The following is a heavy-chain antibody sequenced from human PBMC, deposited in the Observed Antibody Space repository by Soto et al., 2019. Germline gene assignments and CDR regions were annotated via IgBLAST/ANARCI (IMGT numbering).Heavy chain of an antibody. J-gene: IGHJ6*02. V-gene: IGHV3-21*01. CDR2: ISSSSSYI. D-gene: IGHD3-3*01. CDR3: ARDSYFWSGYRTTDYYYGMDV. Sequence: KPGGSLRLSCAASGFTFSSYSMNWVRQAPGKGLEWVSSISSSSSYIYYADSVKGRFTISRDNAKNSLYLQMNSLRAEDTAVYYCARDSYFWSGYRTTDYYYGMDVWGQGTTVTVSS. CDR1: GFTFSSYS.